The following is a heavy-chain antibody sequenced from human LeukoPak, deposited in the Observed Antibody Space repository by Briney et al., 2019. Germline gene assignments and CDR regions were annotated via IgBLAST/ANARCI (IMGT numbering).Heavy chain of an antibody. CDR1: GFMFSSYE. CDR2: ISGSGSNM. V-gene: IGHV3-48*03. Sequence: PTGGSLRLSCAASGFMFSSYEMNWVRQAPGKGLEWVSYISGSGSNMYYADSVKGRFTISRDNAKNSLYLQMNSLRAEDTAVYYCVRDLSTATTLAFDIWGQGTRVSVSS. J-gene: IGHJ3*02. D-gene: IGHD4-17*01. CDR3: VRDLSTATTLAFDI.